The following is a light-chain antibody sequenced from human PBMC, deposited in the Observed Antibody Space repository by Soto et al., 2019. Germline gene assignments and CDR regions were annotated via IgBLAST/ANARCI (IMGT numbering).Light chain of an antibody. Sequence: QSALTQPASVSGSPGQSITISCTGTSSDVGGYNYVSWYQQHPGKAPKLMIYEVSNRPSGVSNRFSGSKSGNTASLTISGLQAEDEADDYCSSYTSSSTPWVVFGGGTKLTVL. CDR1: SSDVGGYNY. CDR2: EVS. CDR3: SSYTSSSTPWVV. V-gene: IGLV2-14*01. J-gene: IGLJ2*01.